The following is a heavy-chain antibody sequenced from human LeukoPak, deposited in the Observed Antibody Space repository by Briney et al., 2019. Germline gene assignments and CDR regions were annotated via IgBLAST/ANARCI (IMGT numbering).Heavy chain of an antibody. J-gene: IGHJ4*02. CDR3: ARARTVGATSLRGGFDY. CDR1: GGTFSSYA. CDR2: IIPILGIA. Sequence: SVKVTCKASGGTFSSYAISWARHAPGQGLEWMGRIIPILGIANYAQKFQGRVTITADKSTSTAYMELSSLRSEDTAVYYCARARTVGATSLRGGFDYWGQGTLVTVSS. D-gene: IGHD1-26*01. V-gene: IGHV1-69*04.